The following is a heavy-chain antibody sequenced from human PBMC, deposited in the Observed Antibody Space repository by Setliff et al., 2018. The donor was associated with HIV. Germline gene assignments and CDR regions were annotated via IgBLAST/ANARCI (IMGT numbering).Heavy chain of an antibody. CDR1: GGSISSGGYY. D-gene: IGHD3-22*01. CDR3: ARDTYDSRGYFFGY. CDR2: IYYRGST. V-gene: IGHV4-31*03. Sequence: KPSETLSLTCTVSGGSISSGGYYWSWIRQHPGKGLEWIGYIYYRGSTHYNPSLKSRVTISVDTSKNQFSLKLSSVTAADTAVYYCARDTYDSRGYFFGYWGQGTLVTVSS. J-gene: IGHJ4*02.